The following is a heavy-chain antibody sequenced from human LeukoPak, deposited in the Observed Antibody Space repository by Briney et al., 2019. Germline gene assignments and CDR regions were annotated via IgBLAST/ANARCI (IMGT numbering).Heavy chain of an antibody. CDR3: ARLMTTVTSEY. Sequence: PSETLSLTCTVSGGSINRSYYYWGWIRPPPGKGLEWIGSIYYSGNTYYNPSLKSRVTISVDTSKNQFSLKPSSVTAADTAVYYCARLMTTVTSEYWGQGTLVTVSS. CDR2: IYYSGNT. D-gene: IGHD4-17*01. CDR1: GGSINRSYYY. V-gene: IGHV4-39*01. J-gene: IGHJ4*02.